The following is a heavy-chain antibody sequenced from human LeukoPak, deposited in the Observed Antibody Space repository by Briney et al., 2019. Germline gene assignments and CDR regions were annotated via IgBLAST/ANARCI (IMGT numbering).Heavy chain of an antibody. J-gene: IGHJ3*02. CDR1: GGTFSSYA. CDR2: IIPIFGTA. CDR3: ARAHHRSITMIVADDALDI. V-gene: IGHV1-69*06. D-gene: IGHD3-22*01. Sequence: ASVKVSCKASGGTFSSYAISWVRQAPGQGLEWMGGIIPIFGTANYAQKFQGRVTITADKSTSTAYMELSSLRSEDTAVYYCARAHHRSITMIVADDALDIWGQGTMVTVSS.